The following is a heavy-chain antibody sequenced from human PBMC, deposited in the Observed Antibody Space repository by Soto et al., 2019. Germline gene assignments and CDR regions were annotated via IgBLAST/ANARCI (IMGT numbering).Heavy chain of an antibody. CDR2: IRTSGGRT. CDR3: AKGPDRYDYVWGTYRYIDH. CDR1: GITFSNYA. V-gene: IGHV3-23*01. D-gene: IGHD3-16*02. J-gene: IGHJ4*02. Sequence: EVQLLESGGGLVQPGGSLRLSCTASGITFSNYAMSWVRQAPRKGLEWVSTIRTSGGRTYYAESVKGRFTISRDNSNKTLYLQMKSLRAEDTAVYYCAKGPDRYDYVWGTYRYIDHWGQGTLVTVSS.